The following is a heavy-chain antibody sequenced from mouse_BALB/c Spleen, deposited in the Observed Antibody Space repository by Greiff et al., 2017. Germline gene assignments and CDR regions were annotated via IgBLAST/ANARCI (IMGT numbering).Heavy chain of an antibody. V-gene: IGHV7-3*02. Sequence: EGQLVESGGGLVQPGGSLRLSCATSGFTFTDYYMSWVRQPPGKALEWLGFIRNKANGYTTEYSASVKGRFTISRDNSQSILYLQMNTLRAEDSATYYCARARYRSSYFDYWGQGTTLTGSS. CDR3: ARARYRSSYFDY. D-gene: IGHD2-14*01. CDR2: IRNKANGYTT. CDR1: GFTFTDYY. J-gene: IGHJ2*01.